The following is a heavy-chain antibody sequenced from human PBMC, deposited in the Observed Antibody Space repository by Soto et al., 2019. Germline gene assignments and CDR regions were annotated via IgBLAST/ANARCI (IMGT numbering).Heavy chain of an antibody. J-gene: IGHJ4*02. V-gene: IGHV3-11*01. CDR3: ARDLGYYDSSGYFDY. D-gene: IGHD3-22*01. CDR1: GFTFSDYY. Sequence: SLRLSCAASGFTFSDYYMSWIRQAPGKGLEWVSYISSSDTIISYADSVKGRFTISGDNAKNSLYLQMNSLRAEDTAVYYCARDLGYYDSSGYFDYWGQGTL. CDR2: ISSSDTII.